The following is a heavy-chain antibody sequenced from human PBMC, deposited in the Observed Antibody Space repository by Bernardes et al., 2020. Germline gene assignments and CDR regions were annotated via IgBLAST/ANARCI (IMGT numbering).Heavy chain of an antibody. CDR1: GFSLSTSGVG. CDR3: AHRFRWDSSSWSVDY. Sequence: TLVKPTQTLTLTCTFSGFSLSTSGVGVGWIRQPPGKALEWLALIYWDDDKRYSPSLKSRLTITKDTSKNQVVLTMTNMDPVDTATYYCAHRFRWDSSSWSVDYWGQGTLVTVSS. J-gene: IGHJ4*02. V-gene: IGHV2-5*02. D-gene: IGHD6-13*01. CDR2: IYWDDDK.